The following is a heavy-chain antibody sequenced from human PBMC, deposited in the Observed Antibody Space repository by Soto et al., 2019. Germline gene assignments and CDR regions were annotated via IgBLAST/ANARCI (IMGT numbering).Heavy chain of an antibody. V-gene: IGHV2-5*01. CDR1: GFSLSTSGVG. CDR2: ICWNDDK. CDR3: AHVTNWSLAY. J-gene: IGHJ4*02. Sequence: SGPALVNPTQTLALTCSLSGFSLSTSGVGVGWIRQPPGKALEWLALICWNDDKGYGPSLKRRVTITKDTSKNQVVLTMTNMDPVDTATYYCAHVTNWSLAYWGQGTLVTVSS. D-gene: IGHD1-1*01.